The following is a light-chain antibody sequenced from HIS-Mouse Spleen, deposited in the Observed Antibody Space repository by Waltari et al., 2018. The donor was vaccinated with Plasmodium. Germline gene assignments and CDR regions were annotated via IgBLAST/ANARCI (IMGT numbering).Light chain of an antibody. J-gene: IGKJ1*01. CDR2: AAS. V-gene: IGKV1-39*01. CDR3: QQSYSTWT. CDR1: QSISNY. Sequence: DIQMTPSPSSLSASVGDRVPITCRASQSISNYLNWYQQKPGKAPKCLIYAASTLQSGVPSRFSGSGSGTDFTLTISSLQPEDFATYYCQQSYSTWTFGQGTKVEIK.